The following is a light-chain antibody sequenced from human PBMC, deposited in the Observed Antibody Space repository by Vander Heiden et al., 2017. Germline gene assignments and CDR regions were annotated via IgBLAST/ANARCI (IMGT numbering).Light chain of an antibody. CDR3: QHYGTSGST. CDR1: QSISSSY. CDR2: GAS. V-gene: IGKV3-20*01. Sequence: EIVLTPSPGTLSLSPGERATLSCRASQSISSSYLAWYQQKPGQAPRLLIYGASTRATGIPDRFGGSGSGTDFTLTISRLEPEDFALYYCQHYGTSGSTFGQGTKLEIK. J-gene: IGKJ2*02.